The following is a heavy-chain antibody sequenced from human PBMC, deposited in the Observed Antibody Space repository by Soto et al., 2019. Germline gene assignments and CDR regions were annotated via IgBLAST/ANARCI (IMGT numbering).Heavy chain of an antibody. Sequence: GESLKISCKGSGYSFTSYWISWVRQMPGKGLEWMGRIDPSDSYTNYSPSFQGHVTISADKSISTAYLQWSSLKASDTAMYYCARQGERITIFGVVIIGGMDAWGQGTTVTVSS. V-gene: IGHV5-10-1*01. D-gene: IGHD3-3*01. CDR1: GYSFTSYW. CDR3: ARQGERITIFGVVIIGGMDA. CDR2: IDPSDSYT. J-gene: IGHJ6*02.